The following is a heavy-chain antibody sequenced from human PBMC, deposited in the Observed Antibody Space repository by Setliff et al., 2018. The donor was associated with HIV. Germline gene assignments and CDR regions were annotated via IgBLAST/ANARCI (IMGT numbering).Heavy chain of an antibody. CDR2: IYSVGIT. J-gene: IGHJ4*02. CDR1: GFTVSSNS. Sequence: QSGGSLRLSCAASGFTVSSNSMSWVRQAPGKGLEWASVIYSVGITYYTDSVKGRFTISRDNSKNTLYLQMNSLRAEDTAVYYCARVFGPFDYWGQGTLVTVSS. CDR3: ARVFGPFDY. V-gene: IGHV3-53*01. D-gene: IGHD3-10*02.